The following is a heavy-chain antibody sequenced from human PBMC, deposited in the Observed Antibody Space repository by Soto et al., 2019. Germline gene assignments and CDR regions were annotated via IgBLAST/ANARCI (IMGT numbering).Heavy chain of an antibody. CDR3: ARALKSDVAARDYYYYGMDG. CDR2: TNHSGST. V-gene: IGHV4-34*01. J-gene: IGHJ6*02. D-gene: IGHD6-6*01. Sequence: QVQLQQWGAGLLKPSETLSLTCAVYGGSFSGYYWSWIRQPPGKGLEWIGETNHSGSTNYNPSLKSRVTRTVDTSKNQFSLKLSSVTAAGTAVYYCARALKSDVAARDYYYYGMDGWGQGTTVTVSS. CDR1: GGSFSGYY.